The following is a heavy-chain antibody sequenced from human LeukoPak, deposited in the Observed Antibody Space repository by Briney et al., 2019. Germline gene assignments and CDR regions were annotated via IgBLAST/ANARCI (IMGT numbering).Heavy chain of an antibody. CDR2: FYSSTRT. D-gene: IGHD4-17*01. V-gene: IGHV4-61*09. Sequence: KPSETLSLTCTVSGDSLTSGSRYWSWIRQSAGKGLEWIGHFYSSTRTTYNPSLESRVTISGDTAKNQFSLKLDSVTAAGTAVYFCARCMSELDYGDYAYYYHMDVWGKGTTVTVSS. CDR1: GDSLTSGSRY. J-gene: IGHJ6*04. CDR3: ARCMSELDYGDYAYYYHMDV.